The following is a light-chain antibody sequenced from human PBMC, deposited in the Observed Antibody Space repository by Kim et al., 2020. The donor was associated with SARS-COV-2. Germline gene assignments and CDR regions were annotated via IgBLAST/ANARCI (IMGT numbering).Light chain of an antibody. J-gene: IGKJ4*01. V-gene: IGKV1-39*01. Sequence: DIQMTQSPSSLSASVGDRVTITCRASQSISSYLNWYQQKPGKAPKLLIYAASSLQSGVPSRFSGSGSGTDFTLTIRSLQPEDFATYYCQQSYSTPPLTFGGGTKVDIK. CDR1: QSISSY. CDR2: AAS. CDR3: QQSYSTPPLT.